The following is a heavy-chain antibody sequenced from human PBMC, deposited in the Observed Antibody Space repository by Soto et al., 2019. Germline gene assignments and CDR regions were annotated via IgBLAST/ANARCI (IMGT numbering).Heavy chain of an antibody. D-gene: IGHD2-2*01. CDR3: ASLGYCSSTSCYLEWGHYYYYMDV. CDR2: INSDGSST. J-gene: IGHJ6*03. Sequence: GGSLRLSCAASGFTFSSYWMHWVRQAPGKGLVWVSRINSDGSSTSYADSVKGRFTISRDNAKNTRYLQMNSLRAEDTAVYYCASLGYCSSTSCYLEWGHYYYYMDVWGKGTTVTVSS. CDR1: GFTFSSYW. V-gene: IGHV3-74*01.